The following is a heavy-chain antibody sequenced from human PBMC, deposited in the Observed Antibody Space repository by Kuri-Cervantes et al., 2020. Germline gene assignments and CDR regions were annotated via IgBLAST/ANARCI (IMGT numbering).Heavy chain of an antibody. D-gene: IGHD3-22*01. CDR2: INAGNGNT. J-gene: IGHJ4*02. CDR1: GYTFTSYA. V-gene: IGHV1-3*01. CDR3: ARGYYDFSYFDY. Sequence: ATVKVSCKASGYTFTSYAMHWVRQAPGQRLEWMGWINAGNGNTRYSQKFQGRVTITRDTSASTAYMELSSLRSEDTAVYYCARGYYDFSYFDYWGQGTLVTVSS.